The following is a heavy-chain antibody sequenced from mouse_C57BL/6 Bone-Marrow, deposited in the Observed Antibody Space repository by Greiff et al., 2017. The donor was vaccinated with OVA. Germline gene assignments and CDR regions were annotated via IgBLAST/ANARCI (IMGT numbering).Heavy chain of an antibody. D-gene: IGHD1-1*01. CDR3: ARRRYGGSWGYYAMDY. Sequence: QVQLQQSGAELARPGASVKLSCKASGYTFTSYGISWVKQRTGQGLEWIGEIYPRSGNTYYNEKFKGKATLTADKSSSTAYMELRSLTSEDSAVYFCARRRYGGSWGYYAMDYWGQGTSVTVSS. J-gene: IGHJ4*01. CDR2: IYPRSGNT. V-gene: IGHV1-81*01. CDR1: GYTFTSYG.